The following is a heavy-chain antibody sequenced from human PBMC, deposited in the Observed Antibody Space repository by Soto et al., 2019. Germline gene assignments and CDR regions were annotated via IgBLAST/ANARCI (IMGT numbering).Heavy chain of an antibody. V-gene: IGHV4-39*01. CDR1: GGSISSSSYY. CDR2: IYYSGST. Sequence: SETLSLTCTVSGGSISSSSYYWGWIRQPPGKGLEWIGSIYYSGSTYYNPSLKSRVTISVDTSKNQFSLKLGSVTAADTAVYYCARLKDGGDAFDIWGQGTMVTVSS. J-gene: IGHJ3*02. D-gene: IGHD3-10*01. CDR3: ARLKDGGDAFDI.